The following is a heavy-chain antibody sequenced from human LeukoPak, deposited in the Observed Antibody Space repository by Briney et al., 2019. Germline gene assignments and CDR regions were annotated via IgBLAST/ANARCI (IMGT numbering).Heavy chain of an antibody. V-gene: IGHV1-69*05. D-gene: IGHD6-19*01. CDR3: ARPVYSSGWTHEGAFDI. Sequence: GSSVKVSCKASGGTFSSYAISWVRQAPGQGLEWMGGIIPIFGTANYAQKFQGRVTITTDESTSTAYMELRSLRSEDTAVYYCARPVYSSGWTHEGAFDIWGQGTMVTVSS. CDR1: GGTFSSYA. CDR2: IIPIFGTA. J-gene: IGHJ3*02.